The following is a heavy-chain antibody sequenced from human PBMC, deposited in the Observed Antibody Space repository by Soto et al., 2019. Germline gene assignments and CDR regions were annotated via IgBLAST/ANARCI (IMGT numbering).Heavy chain of an antibody. J-gene: IGHJ4*02. CDR1: GFTFSSYG. Sequence: QVQLVESGGGAVQPGRSLRLSCAASGFTFSSYGMHWVRQAPGKGLEWVAVISYDGSNKYYADSVKGRFTISRDNSKNTLYLQMNSLRAEDTAVYYCAKDLWDIVVVPAAMMDYWGQGTLVTVSS. CDR2: ISYDGSNK. D-gene: IGHD2-2*01. CDR3: AKDLWDIVVVPAAMMDY. V-gene: IGHV3-30*18.